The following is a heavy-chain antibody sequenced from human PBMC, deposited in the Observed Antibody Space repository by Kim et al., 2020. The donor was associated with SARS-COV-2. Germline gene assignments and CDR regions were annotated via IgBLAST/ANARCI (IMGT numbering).Heavy chain of an antibody. CDR1: GFSFSSYW. Sequence: GGSLRLSCAASGFSFSSYWMSWVRQAPGKGLEWVANIKQDGSEKYYVDSVKGRFTISRDNAKNSLYLQMNSLRAEDTAVYYCARDDYYYVMDVWGQGTTVTVSS. J-gene: IGHJ6*02. CDR2: IKQDGSEK. V-gene: IGHV3-7*01. CDR3: ARDDYYYVMDV.